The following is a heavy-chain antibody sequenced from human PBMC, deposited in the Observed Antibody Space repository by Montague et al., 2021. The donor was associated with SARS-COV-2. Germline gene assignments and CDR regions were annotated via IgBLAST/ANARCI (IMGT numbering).Heavy chain of an antibody. V-gene: IGHV3-23*03. D-gene: IGHD6-19*01. CDR2: IASGGRST. CDR1: GFTFNNYA. J-gene: IGHJ4*02. CDR3: AKDPVPVAGRYFDY. Sequence: RSLSLSASGFTFNNYAMNWVRQAPGKGLGWVSVIASGGRSTFYADSVKGRFTISRDNSKDTLYLQMYSLKPEDTAIYYCAKDPVPVAGRYFDYWGQGTLVTVSS.